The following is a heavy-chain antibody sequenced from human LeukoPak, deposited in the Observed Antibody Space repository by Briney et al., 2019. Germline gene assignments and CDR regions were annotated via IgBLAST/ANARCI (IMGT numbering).Heavy chain of an antibody. CDR3: AAYDSSGYSFDY. CDR2: INSDGSST. Sequence: PGGSLRLSCAASGFTFSSYWMHCVRQAPGKGLVWVSRINSDGSSTTYADSVKGRFTMSRDNAKNTLYLQMNSLRAEDTAVYYCAAYDSSGYSFDYWGQGILVTVSS. CDR1: GFTFSSYW. J-gene: IGHJ4*02. D-gene: IGHD3-22*01. V-gene: IGHV3-74*01.